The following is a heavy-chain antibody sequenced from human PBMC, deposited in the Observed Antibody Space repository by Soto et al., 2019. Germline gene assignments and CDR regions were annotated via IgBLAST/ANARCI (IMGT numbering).Heavy chain of an antibody. D-gene: IGHD2-15*01. J-gene: IGHJ5*02. V-gene: IGHV3-64D*06. CDR2: ISTNGGST. CDR1: GFTFSIYA. Sequence: GGSLRLSCSASGFTFSIYAMHWVRQAPGKGLEYVSSISTNGGSTDYADSVKGRFTISRDNSKNTVYLQMSSLRVEDTAVYYCARESCSGGNCYSGWFDPWGQGTLVTVSS. CDR3: ARESCSGGNCYSGWFDP.